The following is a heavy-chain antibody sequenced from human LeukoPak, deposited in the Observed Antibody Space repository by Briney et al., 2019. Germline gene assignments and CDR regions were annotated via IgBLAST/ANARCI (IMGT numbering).Heavy chain of an antibody. CDR1: GFTFSSYS. CDR2: ISSSSSYI. CDR3: ARGAQLLDWYFDL. Sequence: SGGSLRLSCAASGFTFSSYSMNWVRQAPGKGREWVSSISSSSSYIYYADSVKGRFTISRDNAKNSLYLQMNSLRAEDTAVYYCARGAQLLDWYFDLWGRGTLVTVSS. J-gene: IGHJ2*01. V-gene: IGHV3-21*01. D-gene: IGHD2-2*01.